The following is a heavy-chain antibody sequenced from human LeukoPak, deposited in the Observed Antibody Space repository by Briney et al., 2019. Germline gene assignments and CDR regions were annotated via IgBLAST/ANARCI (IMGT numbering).Heavy chain of an antibody. J-gene: IGHJ4*02. Sequence: ASVKVSCKASGYTFTSYGISWVRQAPGQGLEWMGWISAYNGNTNYAQKLQGRVTMTTDTSTSTAYMELRSLKSEDTAVYYCTRGPPNWGYDYWGQGTLVTVSS. V-gene: IGHV1-18*01. CDR3: TRGPPNWGYDY. CDR1: GYTFTSYG. D-gene: IGHD7-27*01. CDR2: ISAYNGNT.